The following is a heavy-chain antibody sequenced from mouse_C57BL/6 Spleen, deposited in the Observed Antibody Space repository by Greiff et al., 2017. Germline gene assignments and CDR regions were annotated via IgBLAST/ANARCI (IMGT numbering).Heavy chain of an antibody. CDR1: GFTFSSYA. CDR2: ISDGGSYT. CDR3: ARKDDGYYWFAY. J-gene: IGHJ3*01. D-gene: IGHD2-3*01. V-gene: IGHV5-4*03. Sequence: EVKVVESGGGLVKPGGSLKLSCAASGFTFSSYAMSWVRQTPEKRLEWVATISDGGSYTYYPDNVKGRFTISSDNAKNNLYLQMSHLKSEDTAMYYCARKDDGYYWFAYWGQGTLVTVSA.